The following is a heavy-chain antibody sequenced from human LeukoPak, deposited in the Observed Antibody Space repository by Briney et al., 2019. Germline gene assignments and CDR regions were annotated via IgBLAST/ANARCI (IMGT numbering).Heavy chain of an antibody. CDR3: AKASAFMITFGGGYFDY. Sequence: PGGSLRLSCAASGFTFSNYAMSWVRQAAGKGLEWVSSIRGGGDTTYYADSVKGRFTISRDNSKNTLYLQMNSLRAEDTAVYYCAKASAFMITFGGGYFDYWGQGTLVTVSS. CDR1: GFTFSNYA. V-gene: IGHV3-23*01. D-gene: IGHD3-16*01. J-gene: IGHJ4*02. CDR2: IRGGGDTT.